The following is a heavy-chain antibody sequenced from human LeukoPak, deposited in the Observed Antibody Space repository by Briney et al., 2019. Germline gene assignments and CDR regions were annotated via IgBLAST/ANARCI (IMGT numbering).Heavy chain of an antibody. D-gene: IGHD1-26*01. CDR2: INTDGSTT. Sequence: GGSLRLSCAASGFTFSNYWMHWLRQAPGGGLVWVSRINTDGSTTTYADPVKGRFTISRDSAKSTLYLQMNSLRAEDTAVYYCARTASYSGNYYGYFQHWGQGILVTVSS. CDR1: GFTFSNYW. CDR3: ARTASYSGNYYGYFQH. V-gene: IGHV3-74*01. J-gene: IGHJ1*01.